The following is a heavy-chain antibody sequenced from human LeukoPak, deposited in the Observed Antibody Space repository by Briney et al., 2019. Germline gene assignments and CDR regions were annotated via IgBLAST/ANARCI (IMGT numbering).Heavy chain of an antibody. CDR3: ASAAGPFDN. Sequence: GGSLRLSCAASGFTFSTYGMHWVRQAPGKGLEWVAVIWYDGSIKYYADSVKGRFTISRDNSKNTLYLQMNSLRAEDTALYYCASAAGPFDNWGQGTLVTVSS. CDR2: IWYDGSIK. V-gene: IGHV3-33*08. D-gene: IGHD6-19*01. CDR1: GFTFSTYG. J-gene: IGHJ4*02.